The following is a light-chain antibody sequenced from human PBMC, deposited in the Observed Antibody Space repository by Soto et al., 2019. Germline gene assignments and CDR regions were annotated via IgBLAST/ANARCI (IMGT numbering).Light chain of an antibody. CDR1: QDIRNE. CDR2: GVS. V-gene: IGKV1-6*01. Sequence: AIQMTQSPSSLSASVGDRVTITCRASQDIRNELGWYQQKPGKAPKALIYGVSNLQSGVPSRFSGSGSGTDFTLTISSLQPGDFAVYYCLQDHNYPRTFGQGTKVEIK. CDR3: LQDHNYPRT. J-gene: IGKJ1*01.